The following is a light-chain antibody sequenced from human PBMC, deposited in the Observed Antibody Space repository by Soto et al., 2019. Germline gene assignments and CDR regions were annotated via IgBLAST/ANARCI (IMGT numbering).Light chain of an antibody. CDR1: ASDMGGYNF. Sequence: QSALTQPPSASGSPGQSVAISCTGTASDMGGYNFVSWYQQHPGKAPKLLIYEVNKRPSGVPDRFSGSKSGNTASLTVSGLQAEDEADYYCSAHGGTNPYVFGTGTKLTVL. CDR2: EVN. J-gene: IGLJ1*01. CDR3: SAHGGTNPYV. V-gene: IGLV2-8*01.